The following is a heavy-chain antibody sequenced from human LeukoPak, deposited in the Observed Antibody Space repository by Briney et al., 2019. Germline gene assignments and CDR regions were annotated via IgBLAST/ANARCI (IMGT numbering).Heavy chain of an antibody. CDR1: ADTFTDFY. J-gene: IGHJ5*01. V-gene: IGHV1-69-2*01. D-gene: IGHD5-12*01. Sequence: ASVKVSCKASADTFTDFYIHWLQQAPEKGLHWMGRVGRRSGGRMYAERFRDRLSLTADPSTGTAYMELSSLRFEDTAVYYCATSIVASFPDSWGPGTLVAVSS. CDR2: VGRRSGGR. CDR3: ATSIVASFPDS.